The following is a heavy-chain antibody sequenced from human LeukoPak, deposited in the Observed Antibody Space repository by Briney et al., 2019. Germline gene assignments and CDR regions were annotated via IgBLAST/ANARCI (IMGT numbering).Heavy chain of an antibody. J-gene: IGHJ5*02. Sequence: GGSLRLSCAASGFTVSNMYMTWVRQAPGKGLEWVSLIYGDGRTSYADSVKGRCTISRDNSKNTLYLQMNSLRAEDTAVYYCAKSRARYFDWLSTGPNWFDPWGQGTLVTVSS. CDR1: GFTVSNMY. CDR3: AKSRARYFDWLSTGPNWFDP. V-gene: IGHV3-53*05. D-gene: IGHD3-9*01. CDR2: IYGDGRT.